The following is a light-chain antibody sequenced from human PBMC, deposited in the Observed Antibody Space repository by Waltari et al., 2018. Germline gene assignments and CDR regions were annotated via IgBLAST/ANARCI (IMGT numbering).Light chain of an antibody. V-gene: IGKV1-12*01. Sequence: DIQMTQSPSSVSASVGNRVTITCRASQGIGTWLAWYQQKPGKAPRLLISTASGLRDGVPSRFSGSGSGTDFTLTINSLQPEDFAMYYCQQSHSFPWTFGQGTRVDIK. CDR1: QGIGTW. CDR3: QQSHSFPWT. J-gene: IGKJ1*01. CDR2: TAS.